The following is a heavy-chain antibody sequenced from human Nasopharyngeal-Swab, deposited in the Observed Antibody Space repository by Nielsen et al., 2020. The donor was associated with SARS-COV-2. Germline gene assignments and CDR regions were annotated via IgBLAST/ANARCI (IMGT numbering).Heavy chain of an antibody. V-gene: IGHV4-30-4*01. CDR1: GGSISSGDYY. CDR2: IYYSGST. CDR3: AREGTYYYDSSGYSY. J-gene: IGHJ4*02. D-gene: IGHD3-22*01. Sequence: SETLSLTCTVSGGSISSGDYYWSWIRQPPGKGLEWTGYIYYSGSTYYNPSLKSRVTISVDTSKNQFSLKLSSVTAADTAVYYCAREGTYYYDSSGYSYWGQGTLVTVSS.